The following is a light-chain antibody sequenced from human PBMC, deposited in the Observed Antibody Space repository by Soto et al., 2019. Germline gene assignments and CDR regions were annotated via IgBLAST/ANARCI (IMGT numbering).Light chain of an antibody. Sequence: EIVLTQSPATLSLSPGERATLSCRASQTVSSSLAWYQQKPVQAPRLLIYEVSNRATGIPARFSGSGSGADFTLTISSLEPGDFALDYCQQHNNWPLTFGGGTKV. CDR2: EVS. CDR1: QTVSSS. J-gene: IGKJ4*01. V-gene: IGKV3-11*01. CDR3: QQHNNWPLT.